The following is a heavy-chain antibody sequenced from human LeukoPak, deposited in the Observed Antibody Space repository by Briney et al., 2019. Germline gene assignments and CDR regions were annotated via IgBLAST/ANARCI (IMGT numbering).Heavy chain of an antibody. Sequence: SVKVSYKASGGTFSSYAISWVRQAPGQGLEWMGGIIPIFGTANYAQKFQGRVTITADESTSTAYMELSSLRSEDTAVYYCARDTDNWNDGNWFDPWGQGTLVTVSS. CDR3: ARDTDNWNDGNWFDP. D-gene: IGHD1-1*01. V-gene: IGHV1-69*13. CDR1: GGTFSSYA. CDR2: IIPIFGTA. J-gene: IGHJ5*02.